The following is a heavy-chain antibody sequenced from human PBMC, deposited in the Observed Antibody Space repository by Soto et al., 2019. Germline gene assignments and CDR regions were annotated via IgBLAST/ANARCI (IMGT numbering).Heavy chain of an antibody. V-gene: IGHV3-23*01. CDR3: GKYCISGSSPY. CDR1: GFPCSGHG. CDR2: ISCNACLT. D-gene: IGHD2-15*01. J-gene: IGHJ4*02. Sequence: GGSLRFWCTASGFPCSGHGMTSVRQSPRKLLESVSSISCNACLTFYADCVKGRFTISRENSKNTLYLQMNGLRAEDTARSYCGKYCISGSSPYGGQGTLVTVYS.